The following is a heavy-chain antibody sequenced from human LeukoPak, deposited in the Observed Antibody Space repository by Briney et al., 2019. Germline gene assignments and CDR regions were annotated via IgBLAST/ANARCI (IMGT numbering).Heavy chain of an antibody. J-gene: IGHJ6*02. D-gene: IGHD3-10*01. CDR3: ARDPGHYYYGMDV. V-gene: IGHV3-30-3*01. Sequence: AGGSLRLSCAASGFTFSSYAMHWVRQAPGKGLEWVAVISYDGSNKYYADSVKGRFTISRDNAKNSLYLQMNSLRAEDTAVYYCARDPGHYYYGMDVWGQGTTVTVSS. CDR1: GFTFSSYA. CDR2: ISYDGSNK.